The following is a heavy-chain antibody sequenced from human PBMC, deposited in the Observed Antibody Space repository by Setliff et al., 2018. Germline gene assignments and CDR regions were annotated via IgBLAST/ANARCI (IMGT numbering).Heavy chain of an antibody. CDR2: INPGGGSA. CDR3: ARAGVAAADRKGLLEY. CDR1: EYTLSRHY. Sequence: ASVKVSCKATEYTLSRHYMHWARQAPGQGLEWMGIINPGGGSASIVQKFQGRVTMTSDTSTSTVYMDLTGLTSEDTAVYYCARAGVAAADRKGLLEYWGQGTLVTVSS. D-gene: IGHD6-13*01. V-gene: IGHV1-46*01. J-gene: IGHJ4*02.